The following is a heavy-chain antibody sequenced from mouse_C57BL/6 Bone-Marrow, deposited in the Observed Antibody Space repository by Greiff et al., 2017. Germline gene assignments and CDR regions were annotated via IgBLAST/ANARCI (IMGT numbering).Heavy chain of an antibody. J-gene: IGHJ4*01. Sequence: EVMLVESGGGLVQSGRSLRLSCATSGFTFSDFYMEWVRQAPGKGLEWIAASRNKANDYTTEYSASVKGRFIVSRDTSQSILYLQMNALRAEDTAIYYCARDALTRAMDYWGQGTSVTVSS. D-gene: IGHD1-3*01. CDR1: GFTFSDFY. V-gene: IGHV7-1*01. CDR2: SRNKANDYTT. CDR3: ARDALTRAMDY.